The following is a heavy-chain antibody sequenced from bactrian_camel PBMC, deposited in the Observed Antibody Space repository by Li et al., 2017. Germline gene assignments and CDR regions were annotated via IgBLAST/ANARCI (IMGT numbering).Heavy chain of an antibody. CDR2: LDSDGEI. Sequence: QVQLVESGGGSVQLGGSLRLSCTASGDTSTSNCMGWFRQVPGKEREGVAALDSDGEITYGDSVKGRFAISLDNGANTLYLQMNDLKPEDSAMYYCTADLGPIDLLSQTDFGYWGQGTQVTVS. CDR3: TADLGPIDLLSQTDFGY. V-gene: IGHV3S53*01. CDR1: GDTSTSNC. D-gene: IGHD2*01. J-gene: IGHJ6*01.